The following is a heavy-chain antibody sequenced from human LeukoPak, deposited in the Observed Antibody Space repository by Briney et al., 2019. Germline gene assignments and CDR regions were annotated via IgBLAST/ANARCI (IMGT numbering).Heavy chain of an antibody. CDR3: ARRSSVFFDY. J-gene: IGHJ4*02. CDR1: GYTFTSYW. CDR2: IYPGDSNT. V-gene: IGHV5-51*01. D-gene: IGHD3-10*01. Sequence: GESLKISCKGSGYTFTSYWIGWVRQMPGKGLEWMGIIYPGDSNTRYSPSLQGQVTMSADKSISTAYLQWSSLKASDTAMYYCARRSSVFFDYWGQGTLVTVSS.